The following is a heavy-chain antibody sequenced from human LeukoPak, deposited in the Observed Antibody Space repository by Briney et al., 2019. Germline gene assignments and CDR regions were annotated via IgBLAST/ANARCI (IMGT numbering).Heavy chain of an antibody. Sequence: SETLSLTCTVSGGSFTNYFWSWIRQPPGKGLEWIGYIYYSGSTNYNPSLKSRVTISIDTSKNQFSLRLTSVAAADTAVYYCASTLPWAVAVDLYYFDFWGQGTLVTVSS. CDR2: IYYSGST. D-gene: IGHD6-19*01. J-gene: IGHJ4*02. CDR3: ASTLPWAVAVDLYYFDF. CDR1: GGSFTNYF. V-gene: IGHV4-59*08.